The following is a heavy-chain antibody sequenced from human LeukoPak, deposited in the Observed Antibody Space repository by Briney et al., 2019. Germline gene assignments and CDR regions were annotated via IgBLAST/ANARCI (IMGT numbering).Heavy chain of an antibody. CDR1: GGSICSSSYY. Sequence: SETLSLTCTVSGGSICSSSYYWRSIRQPPGKGLEWIGSIYYSGSTYHNPSLKSRVTISVDTSKNQFSLKLSSVTAADTAVHYCARHPFTYYYGSGSIDYWGQGTLVTVSS. J-gene: IGHJ4*02. D-gene: IGHD3-10*01. CDR3: ARHPFTYYYGSGSIDY. CDR2: IYYSGST. V-gene: IGHV4-39*01.